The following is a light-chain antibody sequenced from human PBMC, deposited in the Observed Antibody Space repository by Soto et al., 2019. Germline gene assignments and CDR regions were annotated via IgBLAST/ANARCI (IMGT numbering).Light chain of an antibody. J-gene: IGLJ2*01. V-gene: IGLV1-40*01. CDR3: QSYGNSLRRVV. CDR1: GSNIGSGYD. CDR2: SHT. Sequence: QSVLTQPPSVSGAPGQRVTISCTGGGSNIGSGYDVHWYHQVPGTAPKLGSYSHTNRPSGVPALFSDSKSGTSASLANTGVHSEDDADYYCQSYGNSLRRVVFGGGIKLTVL.